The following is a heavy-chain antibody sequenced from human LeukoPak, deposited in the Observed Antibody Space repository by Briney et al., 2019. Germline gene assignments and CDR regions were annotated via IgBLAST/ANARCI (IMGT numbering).Heavy chain of an antibody. J-gene: IGHJ4*02. V-gene: IGHV3-23*01. D-gene: IGHD3-22*01. Sequence: EGSLRLSCAASGFTFSSYAMSWVRQAPGKGLEWVSAISGSGGSTYYADSVKGRFTISRDNSKNTLYLQMNSLRAEDTAVYYCAKDLGSEMRSGCYWGQGTLVTVSS. CDR1: GFTFSSYA. CDR3: AKDLGSEMRSGCY. CDR2: ISGSGGST.